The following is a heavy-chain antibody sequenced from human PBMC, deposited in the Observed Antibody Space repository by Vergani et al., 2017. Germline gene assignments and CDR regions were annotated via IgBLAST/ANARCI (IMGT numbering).Heavy chain of an antibody. CDR2: IYYSGST. CDR1: GGSISSGGYY. V-gene: IGHV4-31*03. CDR3: GRSMKDFDWLFLWYFDL. Sequence: QVQLQESGPGLVKPSQTLSLTCTVSGGSISSGGYYWSWIRQHPGKGLEWIGYIYYSGSTYYNPSLKSRVTISVDTSKNQFSLKLSSVTAADTAVYYCGRSMKDFDWLFLWYFDLWGRGTLVTVSS. J-gene: IGHJ2*01. D-gene: IGHD3-9*01.